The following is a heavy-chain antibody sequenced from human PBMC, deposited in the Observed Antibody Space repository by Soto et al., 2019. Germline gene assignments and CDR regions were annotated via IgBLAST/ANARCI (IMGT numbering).Heavy chain of an antibody. Sequence: SQTLSLTCAISVDSVSSNSAAWNCIRQSPSRGLEWLGRTYYRSKWYNDYAVSVKSRITINPDTSKNQFSLQLNSVTPEDTAVYYCARDQVVGATTDNWYFDLWGRGTLVTVSS. J-gene: IGHJ2*01. D-gene: IGHD1-26*01. V-gene: IGHV6-1*01. CDR2: TYYRSKWYN. CDR3: ARDQVVGATTDNWYFDL. CDR1: VDSVSSNSAA.